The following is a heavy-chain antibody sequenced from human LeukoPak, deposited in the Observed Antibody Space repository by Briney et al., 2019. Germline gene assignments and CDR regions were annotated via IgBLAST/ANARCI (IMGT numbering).Heavy chain of an antibody. V-gene: IGHV3-7*03. Sequence: PGGSLRLSCAASGFTFSSYWMSWVRQAPGKGLEWVANIKQDGSEKYYVDSVKGRFTISRDNAKNSLYLQMNSLRAEDTAVYYCAKDRVPLYDSSGYAKDYWGQGTLVTVSS. CDR3: AKDRVPLYDSSGYAKDY. CDR1: GFTFSSYW. CDR2: IKQDGSEK. J-gene: IGHJ4*02. D-gene: IGHD3-22*01.